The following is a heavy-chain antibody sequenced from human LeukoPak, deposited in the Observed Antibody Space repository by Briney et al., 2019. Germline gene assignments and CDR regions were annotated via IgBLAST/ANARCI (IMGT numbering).Heavy chain of an antibody. CDR1: GFTFSSYG. CDR2: IRSDGSNT. J-gene: IGHJ4*02. D-gene: IGHD1-26*01. Sequence: PGGSLTLSCAASGFTFSSYGMHWVRQPPGKGLGWVAFIRSDGSNTYYADSVKGRFTISRDNSMNTLYVQVDSLRADDRAVCNCAREGGRRDYFDFWGQGTLVTVSS. CDR3: AREGGRRDYFDF. V-gene: IGHV3-30*02.